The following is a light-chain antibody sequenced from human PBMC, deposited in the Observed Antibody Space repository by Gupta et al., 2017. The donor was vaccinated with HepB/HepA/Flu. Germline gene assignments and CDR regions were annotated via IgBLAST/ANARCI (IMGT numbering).Light chain of an antibody. CDR2: QDS. Sequence: SYALTQPPSVSVSPGQTASITCSGDNLGDKYACWYQQKPGQSPVLVIYQDSKRPSGIPGRFSGSNSGNTATLTISGTQAMDEADYYCQAWDSSTDVVFGGGTKLTVL. CDR1: NLGDKY. V-gene: IGLV3-1*01. CDR3: QAWDSSTDVV. J-gene: IGLJ2*01.